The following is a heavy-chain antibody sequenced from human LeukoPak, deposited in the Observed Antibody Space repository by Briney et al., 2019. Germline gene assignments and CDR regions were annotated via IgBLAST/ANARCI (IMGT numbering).Heavy chain of an antibody. Sequence: GGSLRLSCSASGFTFSSYSMNWVRQAPGKGRECVSYSSSSSSTIYYADSVKGRFTISRDNAKNSLYLQMNSLRAEDTAVYYCARDTAPSGWYYFDYWGQGALVTVSS. V-gene: IGHV3-48*01. D-gene: IGHD6-13*01. CDR3: ARDTAPSGWYYFDY. J-gene: IGHJ4*02. CDR1: GFTFSSYS. CDR2: SSSSSSTI.